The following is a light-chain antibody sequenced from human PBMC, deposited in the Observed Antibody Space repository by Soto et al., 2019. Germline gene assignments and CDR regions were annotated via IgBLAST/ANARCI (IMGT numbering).Light chain of an antibody. V-gene: IGKV1-8*01. J-gene: IGKJ1*01. Sequence: AIRMTQSPSSFSASTGDRVTITCRASQGISSYLAWYQQKPGKAPKLLIYAASTLQSGVPSRLSGSGSGTDFTLTISCLQSDDFATYYCQQYNSYWTFGQGTKVDIK. CDR1: QGISSY. CDR3: QQYNSYWT. CDR2: AAS.